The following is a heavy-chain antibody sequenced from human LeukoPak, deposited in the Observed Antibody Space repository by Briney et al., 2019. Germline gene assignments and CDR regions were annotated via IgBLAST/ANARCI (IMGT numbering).Heavy chain of an antibody. V-gene: IGHV3-43D*04. CDR3: AKDGANYYDSSGYYGPFDY. J-gene: IGHJ4*02. CDR1: GFTFDDYA. D-gene: IGHD3-22*01. Sequence: PGGSLRLSCAASGFTFDDYAMHWVRQAPVKGLEWVSLISWDGGSTYYADSVKGLFTISRDNSKNSLYLQMNSLRAEDTALYYCAKDGANYYDSSGYYGPFDYWGQGTLVTVSS. CDR2: ISWDGGST.